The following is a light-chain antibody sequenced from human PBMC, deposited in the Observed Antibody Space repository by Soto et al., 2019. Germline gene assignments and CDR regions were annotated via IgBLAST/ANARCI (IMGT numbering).Light chain of an antibody. CDR3: QQYNNWPPWQ. CDR1: QSVSSN. J-gene: IGKJ1*01. CDR2: GAS. V-gene: IGKV3-15*01. Sequence: EIVMTQSPATLSVSPGERATLSCRASQSVSSNLAWYQQKPGQAPRLLIYGASTRATGIPARFSGSGSGTEFTLTISSLQSEEFAVYYCQQYNNWPPWQVGQGTTA.